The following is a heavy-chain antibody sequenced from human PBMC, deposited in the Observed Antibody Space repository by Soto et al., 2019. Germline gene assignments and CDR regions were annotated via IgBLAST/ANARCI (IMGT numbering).Heavy chain of an antibody. CDR1: GFTFSSYG. J-gene: IGHJ4*02. CDR3: ARDLPLIYYDSSGTFDY. V-gene: IGHV3-33*01. D-gene: IGHD3-22*01. CDR2: IWYDGSNK. Sequence: GGSLRLSCAASGFTFSSYGMHWVRQAPGKGLEWVAVIWYDGSNKYYADSVKGRFTISRDNSKNTLYLQMNSLRAEDTAVYYCARDLPLIYYDSSGTFDYWGQGTLVTVSS.